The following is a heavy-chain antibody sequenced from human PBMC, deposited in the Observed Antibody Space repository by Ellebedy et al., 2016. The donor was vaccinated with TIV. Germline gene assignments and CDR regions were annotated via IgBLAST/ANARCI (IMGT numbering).Heavy chain of an antibody. CDR2: IKKDGSEK. CDR1: GFTFSSYW. J-gene: IGHJ4*02. Sequence: PGGSLRLSCAASGFTFSSYWMSWVRQAPGKGLEWVANIKKDGSEKYYVDSVKGRFTISRDNAKNSLYLQMNSLRAEDTAVYYCAGGGVVATTWGGYWGQGTLVTVSS. D-gene: IGHD5-12*01. V-gene: IGHV3-7*04. CDR3: AGGGVVATTWGGY.